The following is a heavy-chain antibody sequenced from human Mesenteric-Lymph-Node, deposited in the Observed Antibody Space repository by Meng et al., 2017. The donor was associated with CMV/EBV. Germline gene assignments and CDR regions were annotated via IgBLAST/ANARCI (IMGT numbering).Heavy chain of an antibody. D-gene: IGHD3-3*01. Sequence: GGSLRLSCVASGFTFNIYEMNWVRQAPGKGLEWVSYISSSGSSIYYADSVTGRFTISRDNAKNSLYLQMNSLRAEDTAVYYCARASGYYTVDYWGQGTLVTVSS. V-gene: IGHV3-48*03. CDR2: ISSSGSSI. CDR3: ARASGYYTVDY. J-gene: IGHJ4*02. CDR1: GFTFNIYE.